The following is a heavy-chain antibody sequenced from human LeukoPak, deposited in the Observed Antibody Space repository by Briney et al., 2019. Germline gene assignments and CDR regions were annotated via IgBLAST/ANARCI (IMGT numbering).Heavy chain of an antibody. CDR1: GGSISSYY. V-gene: IGHV4-59*08. CDR3: ARLQSGYSSGWHFDY. CDR2: IYYSGST. D-gene: IGHD6-19*01. J-gene: IGHJ4*02. Sequence: ASETLSLTCTVSGGSISSYYWSWIRQPPGKGLEWIGYIYYSGSTNYNPSLKSRVTISVDTPKNQFSLKLSSVTAADTAVYYCARLQSGYSSGWHFDYWGQGTLVTVSS.